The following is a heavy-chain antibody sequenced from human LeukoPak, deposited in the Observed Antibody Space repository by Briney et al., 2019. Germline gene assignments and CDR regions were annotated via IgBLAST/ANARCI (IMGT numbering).Heavy chain of an antibody. CDR2: ISYDGSNK. J-gene: IGHJ4*02. D-gene: IGHD3-22*01. V-gene: IGHV3-30*18. Sequence: PGGSLRLSCAASGFTFSSYGMHWVRQAPGKGLEWLAVISYDGSNKYYADSVKGRFTISRDNSKNTLYLQMNSLRAEDTAVYYCAKAPYYYDSSGYYCDYWGQGTLVTVSS. CDR1: GFTFSSYG. CDR3: AKAPYYYDSSGYYCDY.